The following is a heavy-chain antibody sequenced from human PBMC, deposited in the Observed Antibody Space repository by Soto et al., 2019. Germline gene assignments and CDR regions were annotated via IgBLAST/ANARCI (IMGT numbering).Heavy chain of an antibody. CDR2: IKSKSDGGTT. V-gene: IGHV3-15*07. J-gene: IGHJ4*02. Sequence: EVQLVESGGGLVKPGGSLRLSCAASGFTFNYAWMNWVRQAPGKGLEWVGHIKSKSDGGTTDYAAPVKGRFTISRDDSRNTVYLQMNSLKTEDIAMYYCGSRHWGQGTLVTVSS. CDR1: GFTFNYAW. CDR3: GSRH.